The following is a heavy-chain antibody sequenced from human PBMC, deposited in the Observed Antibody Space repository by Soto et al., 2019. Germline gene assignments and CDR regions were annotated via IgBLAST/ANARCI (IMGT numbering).Heavy chain of an antibody. CDR2: VSGSNGNT. J-gene: IGHJ4*02. CDR3: ARDFYPLAYYFDP. Sequence: QVQLVQSEAEVKKPGASVKVSCEASGYTFINHGISWVRQAPGQGLEWMGWVSGSNGNTKYAQKFQGRVTMTTETSTSTAQLELRNLRSDDTAVYFCARDFYPLAYYFDPWGQGTLVTVSS. CDR1: GYTFINHG. V-gene: IGHV1-18*04.